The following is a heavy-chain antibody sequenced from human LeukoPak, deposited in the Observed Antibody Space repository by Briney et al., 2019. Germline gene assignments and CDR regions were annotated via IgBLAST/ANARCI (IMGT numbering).Heavy chain of an antibody. V-gene: IGHV3-23*01. CDR2: ISGSGGRT. D-gene: IGHD5-18*01. CDR1: GFTFSNYA. CDR3: AREVDTAMVTHGAFDI. J-gene: IGHJ3*02. Sequence: GGSLRLSCAASGFTFSNYAMSWVRQAPGKGLEWVSGISGSGGRTYYADSVKGRFTVSRDNSKNTLYMQMNSLRAEDTAVYYCAREVDTAMVTHGAFDIWGQGTMVTVSS.